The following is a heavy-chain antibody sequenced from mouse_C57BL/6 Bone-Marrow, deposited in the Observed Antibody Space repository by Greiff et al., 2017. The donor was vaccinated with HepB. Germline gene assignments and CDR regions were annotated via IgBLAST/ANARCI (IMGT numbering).Heavy chain of an antibody. CDR2: SRNKANDYTT. CDR1: GFTFSDFY. V-gene: IGHV7-1*01. J-gene: IGHJ4*01. Sequence: EVQLVESGGGLVQSGRSLRLSCATSGFTFSDFYMEWVRQAPGKGLEWIAASRNKANDYTTEYSASVKGRFIVSRDTSQSILYLQMNALRAEDTAIYYCARGAMDYWGQGTSVTVSS. CDR3: ARGAMDY.